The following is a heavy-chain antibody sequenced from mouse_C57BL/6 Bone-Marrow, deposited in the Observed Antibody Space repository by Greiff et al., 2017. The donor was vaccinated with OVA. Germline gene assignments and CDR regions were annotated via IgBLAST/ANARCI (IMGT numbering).Heavy chain of an antibody. CDR1: GYTFTSYW. J-gene: IGHJ2*01. V-gene: IGHV1-61*01. CDR3: ATDY. CDR2: IYPSDSEN. Sequence: QVQLKQPGAELVRPGSSVKLSCKASGYTFTSYWMDWVKQRPGQGLEWIGNIYPSDSENHYNQKFKDKATLTVDKSSSTAYMQLSSMKSEDSSVYYCATDYWDQGTTLTVTS.